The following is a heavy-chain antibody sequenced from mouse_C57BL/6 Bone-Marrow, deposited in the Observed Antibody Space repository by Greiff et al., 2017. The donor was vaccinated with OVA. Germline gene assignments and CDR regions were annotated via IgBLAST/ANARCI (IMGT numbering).Heavy chain of an antibody. J-gene: IGHJ3*01. V-gene: IGHV10-1*01. D-gene: IGHD1-3*01. Sequence: DVKLVESGGGLVQPKGSLKLSCAASGFSFNTYAMNWVRQAPGKGLEWVARIRSKSNNYATYYADSVKDRFTISRDDSESMLYLQMNNLKTEDTAMYYCVRQNYWFAYWGQGTLVTVSA. CDR1: GFSFNTYA. CDR2: IRSKSNNYAT. CDR3: VRQNYWFAY.